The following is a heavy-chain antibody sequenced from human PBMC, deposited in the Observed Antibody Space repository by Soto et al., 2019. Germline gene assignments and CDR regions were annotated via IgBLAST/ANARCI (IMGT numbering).Heavy chain of an antibody. CDR2: IYYSGST. Sequence: PSGPLSLTCTVSGGSISSYYWSWIRQPPGKGLEWIGNIYYSGSTYYNPSLKSRVTISVDTSKNQFSLKLSSVTAADTAVYYCARLDVGATFDDWGQGTLVTVSS. J-gene: IGHJ4*02. V-gene: IGHV4-59*04. CDR1: GGSISSYY. CDR3: ARLDVGATFDD. D-gene: IGHD1-26*01.